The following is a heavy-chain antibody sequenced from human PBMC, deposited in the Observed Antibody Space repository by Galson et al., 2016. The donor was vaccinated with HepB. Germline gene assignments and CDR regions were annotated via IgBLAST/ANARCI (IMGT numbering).Heavy chain of an antibody. Sequence: SLRLSCAASGFTFKKYWMTWVRQAPGKGLEWVANINQDRTEKHYVDSVKGRFTISRDNHKNTLYLQMNSLRAEDTAVYYCAKRGAAADTLPYYYALDFWGQGTTVTVSS. CDR1: GFTFKKYW. CDR2: INQDRTEK. J-gene: IGHJ6*02. D-gene: IGHD6-13*01. V-gene: IGHV3-7*03. CDR3: AKRGAAADTLPYYYALDF.